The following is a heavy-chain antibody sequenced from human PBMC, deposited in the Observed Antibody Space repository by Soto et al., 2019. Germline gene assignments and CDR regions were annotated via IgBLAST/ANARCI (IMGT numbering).Heavy chain of an antibody. CDR2: LDKGGLDP. V-gene: IGHV3-7*01. CDR1: GFTFSTSW. D-gene: IGHD3-22*01. CDR3: VKGEYYYDGSAYYPFDY. Sequence: PGGSLRLSCATSGFTFSTSWMTWVRQAPGKGLEWVATLDKGGLDPKYAGSVRGRFTISRDNSKNTAYLQMSSLRPEDTAVYYCVKGEYYYDGSAYYPFDYWGQGRMVTVSS. J-gene: IGHJ4*02.